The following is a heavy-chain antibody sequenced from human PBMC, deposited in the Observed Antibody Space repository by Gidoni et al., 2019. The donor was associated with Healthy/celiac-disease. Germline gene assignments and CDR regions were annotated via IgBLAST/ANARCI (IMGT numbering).Heavy chain of an antibody. J-gene: IGHJ6*02. CDR2: IYSGGST. D-gene: IGHD6-6*01. V-gene: IGHV3-66*01. CDR3: ARDLRRIAARPGDYYHGMDV. Sequence: EVQLVESGGGLVQPGGSLRLSCAASGFPVSRHYISWVRQAPGKGLAWVSVIYSGGSTHYADSVKGRFTISRDNSKNTLYLQMNSLRAEDTAVYYCARDLRRIAARPGDYYHGMDVWGQGTTVTVSS. CDR1: GFPVSRHY.